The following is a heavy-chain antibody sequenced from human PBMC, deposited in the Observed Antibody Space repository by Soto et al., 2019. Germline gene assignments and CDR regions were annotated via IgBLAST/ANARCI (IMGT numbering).Heavy chain of an antibody. CDR3: AKEGGYCSSTSCYGRVYY. CDR2: ISGSGGST. D-gene: IGHD2-2*01. CDR1: GFTFSSYA. J-gene: IGHJ4*02. Sequence: EVQLLESGGGLVQPGGSLRLSCAASGFTFSSYAMSWVRQAPGKGLEWVSAISGSGGSTYYADSVKGRFTISRDNSKNTLYRQMNSLRAEDTAVYYCAKEGGYCSSTSCYGRVYYWGQGTLGTVSS. V-gene: IGHV3-23*01.